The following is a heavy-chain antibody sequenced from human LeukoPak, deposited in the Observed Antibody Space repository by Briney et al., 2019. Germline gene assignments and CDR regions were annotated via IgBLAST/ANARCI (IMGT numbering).Heavy chain of an antibody. CDR1: GFIFSSYW. V-gene: IGHV3-7*01. D-gene: IGHD6-13*01. Sequence: GGSLRLSCAGSGFIFSSYWMSWVRQAPGKGLEWVANIKQDGSETRYVDSVKGRFTISRDNAKNSLSLQMNSLRAEDTAVYYCARDLSSSWYGVDGNWFDPWGQGTLVTVSS. J-gene: IGHJ5*02. CDR3: ARDLSSSWYGVDGNWFDP. CDR2: IKQDGSET.